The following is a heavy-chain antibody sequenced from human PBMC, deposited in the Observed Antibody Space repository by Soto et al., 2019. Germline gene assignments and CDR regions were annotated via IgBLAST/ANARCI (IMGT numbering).Heavy chain of an antibody. D-gene: IGHD3-10*01. V-gene: IGHV4-31*03. CDR2: IYYSGST. CDR1: GGTIRSRGCY. Sequence: SEPLSHTCTVYGGTIRSRGCYWSRIRQNPGKGLEWIGYIYYSGSTYYNPSLKSRVTISVDTSKNQFSLKLSSVTAADTAVYYCAREGNYGSETRYFDYWGQGTLVTVSS. J-gene: IGHJ4*02. CDR3: AREGNYGSETRYFDY.